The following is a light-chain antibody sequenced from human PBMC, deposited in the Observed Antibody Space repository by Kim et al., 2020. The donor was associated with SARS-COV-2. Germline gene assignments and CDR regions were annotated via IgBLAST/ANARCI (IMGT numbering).Light chain of an antibody. Sequence: RVTISRSRSSSNIERTAVNWYQRLPGTAPKPLISANHQRASGVPGRFSGSKSGTSASLAISGLQSEDEAEYYCAAWDGSLKGVLFGGGTQLTVL. J-gene: IGLJ2*01. CDR2: ANH. CDR1: SSNIERTA. V-gene: IGLV1-44*01. CDR3: AAWDGSLKGVL.